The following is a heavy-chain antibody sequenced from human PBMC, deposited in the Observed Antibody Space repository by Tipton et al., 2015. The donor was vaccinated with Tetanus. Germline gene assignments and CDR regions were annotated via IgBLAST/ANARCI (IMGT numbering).Heavy chain of an antibody. CDR3: AGIPVGATLDS. D-gene: IGHD1-26*01. CDR2: ISYSGDT. Sequence: LRLSCTVSGGSVSSSTYYWSWVRQPPGKGPEWIAYISYSGDTNCNPALKSRVTILIDTSKNQFSLKVKSVTAADTAVYYCAGIPVGATLDSWGQGTLVTVSS. V-gene: IGHV4-61*01. J-gene: IGHJ4*02. CDR1: GGSVSSSTYY.